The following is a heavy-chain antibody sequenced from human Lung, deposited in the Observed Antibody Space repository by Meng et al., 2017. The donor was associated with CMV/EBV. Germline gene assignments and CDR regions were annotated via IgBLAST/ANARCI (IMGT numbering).Heavy chain of an antibody. D-gene: IGHD7-27*01. V-gene: IGHV1-2*02. Sequence: ASVXVSCKASGYTFTAHYFHWVRQAPGQGLEWMGWIHPHRGDTSYAQQFQGRVTLTRDTSINTGYMELTRLTSDDTAVYYCARDNNWGPDYWGQGTLVTVSS. CDR1: GYTFTAHY. CDR3: ARDNNWGPDY. J-gene: IGHJ4*02. CDR2: IHPHRGDT.